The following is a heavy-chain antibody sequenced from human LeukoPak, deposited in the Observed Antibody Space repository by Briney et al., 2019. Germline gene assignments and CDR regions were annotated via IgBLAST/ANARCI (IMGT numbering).Heavy chain of an antibody. CDR2: INPNSGGT. J-gene: IGHJ4*02. V-gene: IGHV1-2*02. CDR3: ARAYYYVTFDY. Sequence: ASVKVSCKASGYSFNDKYLHWVRQAPGQGLEWIGSINPNSGGTNYAQKFQGRVTMTRDTSISTAYMELSRLRSDDTAVYYCARAYYYVTFDYWGQGTLVTVSS. CDR1: GYSFNDKY. D-gene: IGHD3-10*02.